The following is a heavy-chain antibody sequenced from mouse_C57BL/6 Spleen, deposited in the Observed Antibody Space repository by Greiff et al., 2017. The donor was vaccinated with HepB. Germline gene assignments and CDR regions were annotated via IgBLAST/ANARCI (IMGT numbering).Heavy chain of an antibody. CDR1: GYTFTSYW. D-gene: IGHD2-4*01. V-gene: IGHV1-50*01. J-gene: IGHJ3*01. CDR2: IDPSDSYT. Sequence: VQLQQPGAELVKPGASVKLSCKASGYTFTSYWMQWVKQRPGQGLEWIGEIDPSDSYTNYNQKFKGKATLTVDTSSSTAYMQLSSLTSEDSAVYYCARRGYDYGGFAYWGQGTLVTVSA. CDR3: ARRGYDYGGFAY.